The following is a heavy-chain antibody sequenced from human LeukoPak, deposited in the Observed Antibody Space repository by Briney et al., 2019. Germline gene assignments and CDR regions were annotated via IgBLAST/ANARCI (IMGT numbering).Heavy chain of an antibody. CDR3: AKLAGVGVVDAATSYFQH. CDR1: GFTFSRYA. V-gene: IGHV3-23*01. Sequence: PGGSLRLSCAASGFTFSRYAMSWVRQAPGKRLEWVSGISGSGGSTYYADSVKGRITISRDNSKNTLYLQMNSLRAEDTAVYYCAKLAGVGVVDAATSYFQHWGQGTLVTVSS. CDR2: ISGSGGST. J-gene: IGHJ1*01. D-gene: IGHD2-15*01.